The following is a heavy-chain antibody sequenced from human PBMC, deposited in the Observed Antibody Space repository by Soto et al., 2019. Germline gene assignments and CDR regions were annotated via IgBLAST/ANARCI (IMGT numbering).Heavy chain of an antibody. V-gene: IGHV3-48*01. CDR1: GFTFSSYA. CDR3: ARDRGYTGYDFAY. Sequence: EVQLVESGGGLVQPGGSLRLSCAASGFTFSSYAMNWVRQAPGKGLECVSYINHDSGTIYYADSVKGRFTISRDNANNLLSLQMNSLRAEDTAVYYCARDRGYTGYDFAYWGQGTLVTVSS. J-gene: IGHJ4*02. D-gene: IGHD5-12*01. CDR2: INHDSGTI.